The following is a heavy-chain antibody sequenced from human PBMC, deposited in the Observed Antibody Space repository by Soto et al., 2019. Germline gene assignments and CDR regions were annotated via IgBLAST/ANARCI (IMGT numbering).Heavy chain of an antibody. D-gene: IGHD3-10*01. CDR1: GFTFSSYH. J-gene: IGHJ6*02. V-gene: IGHV3-30*03. Sequence: GGSLRLSCAASGFTFSSYHMHWVRQAPGKGLEWVALISYDGSNKYYADSVKGRFTIAIDNSKNTLYLQMNSLGAEDTAVYYCARDRFPYYCMDLCGQGTTVTVSS. CDR3: ARDRFPYYCMDL. CDR2: ISYDGSNK.